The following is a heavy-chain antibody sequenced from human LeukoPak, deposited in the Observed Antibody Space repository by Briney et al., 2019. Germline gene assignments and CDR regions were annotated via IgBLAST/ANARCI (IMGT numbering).Heavy chain of an antibody. CDR3: ARELWGDRDSYFDY. D-gene: IGHD5-18*01. V-gene: IGHV3-74*01. CDR2: IDSGGRGT. CDR1: GFTFSSYW. Sequence: RGGSLRLSCAASGFTFSSYWMHWVRQAPGKGLVWVSRIDSGGRGTSYRGSVKGRFTISRDNAKNTPYLQMDSLRAEDTAVYYCARELWGDRDSYFDYWGQGTLATVSS. J-gene: IGHJ4*02.